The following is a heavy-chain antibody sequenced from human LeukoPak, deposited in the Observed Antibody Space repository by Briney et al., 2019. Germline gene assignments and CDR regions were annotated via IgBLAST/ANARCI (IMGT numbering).Heavy chain of an antibody. Sequence: GGSLRLSCAASGFTFSSYGMHWVRQAPGKGLEWVAFIRYDGNNKYYADSVKGRFTISRDNSKNTLYLQMNSLRAEDTALYYCAREGYYDYVWGSYRPFDYWGQGTLVTVSS. V-gene: IGHV3-30*02. D-gene: IGHD3-16*02. J-gene: IGHJ4*02. CDR1: GFTFSSYG. CDR3: AREGYYDYVWGSYRPFDY. CDR2: IRYDGNNK.